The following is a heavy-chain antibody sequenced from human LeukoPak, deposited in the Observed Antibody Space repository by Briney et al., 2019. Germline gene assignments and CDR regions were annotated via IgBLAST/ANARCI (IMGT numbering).Heavy chain of an antibody. V-gene: IGHV2-5*02. CDR1: GFSLSTSRVG. D-gene: IGHD3-3*01. CDR2: IYWDDDK. CDR3: AHVYVIGKTYYDFWSGYYFDY. Sequence: SGPTLVKPTQTLTLTCTFSGFSLSTSRVGVGWIRQPPGKALEWLALIYWDDDKRYSPSLKSRLTITKDTSKNQVVLTMTNMDPVDTATYYCAHVYVIGKTYYDFWSGYYFDYWGQGTLVTVSS. J-gene: IGHJ4*02.